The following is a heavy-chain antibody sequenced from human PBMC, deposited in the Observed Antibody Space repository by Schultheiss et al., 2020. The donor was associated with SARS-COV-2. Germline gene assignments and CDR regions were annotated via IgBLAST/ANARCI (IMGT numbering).Heavy chain of an antibody. J-gene: IGHJ4*02. V-gene: IGHV4-59*12. CDR3: ARGFTGWSDY. CDR2: IYHSGST. Sequence: SETLSLTCTVSGGSISSYYWSWIRQPPGKGLEWIGEIYHSGSTNYNPSLKSRVTMSLDMSRNQFSLKLTSVTAADTAVYYCARGFTGWSDYWGQGTLVTVSS. D-gene: IGHD6-19*01. CDR1: GGSISSYY.